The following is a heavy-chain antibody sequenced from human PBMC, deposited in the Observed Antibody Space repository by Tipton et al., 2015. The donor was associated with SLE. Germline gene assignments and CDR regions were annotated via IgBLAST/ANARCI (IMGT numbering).Heavy chain of an antibody. CDR2: IYYDGRKT. D-gene: IGHD4-23*01. Sequence: SLRLSCAASGFTFSNYGMHWVRQAPGKGLEGVAVIYYDGRKTYYGDSVKGRFTISRDNSKNTLYLQMSNLRGDDTAVYYCVASTTVALDYWGQGTLVTVSS. CDR1: GFTFSNYG. V-gene: IGHV3-33*01. J-gene: IGHJ4*02. CDR3: VASTTVALDY.